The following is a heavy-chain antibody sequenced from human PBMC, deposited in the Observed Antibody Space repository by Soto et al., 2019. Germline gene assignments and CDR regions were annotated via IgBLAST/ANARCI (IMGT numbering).Heavy chain of an antibody. D-gene: IGHD3-10*01. CDR3: ATSYGSGYRAFDF. V-gene: IGHV1-69*04. J-gene: IGHJ4*02. Sequence: QVQLVQSGAEVKRPGSSVKVSCKASSDTFNFYSINWVRQAPGLGLEWMGRVNPILSMSNYAQRFQGRVTMTADKSTSTAYMDLSGLRSEDTAIYYCATSYGSGYRAFDFWGQGALVTVSS. CDR2: VNPILSMS. CDR1: SDTFNFYS.